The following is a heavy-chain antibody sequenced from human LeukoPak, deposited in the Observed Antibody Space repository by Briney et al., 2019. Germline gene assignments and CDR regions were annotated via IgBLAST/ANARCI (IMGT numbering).Heavy chain of an antibody. CDR1: GGSISSGGYY. CDR3: ARVAGRYTNYFDY. V-gene: IGHV4-61*08. J-gene: IGHJ4*02. D-gene: IGHD1-1*01. Sequence: SQTLSLTCTVSGGSISSGGYYWSWIRQHPGKGLEWIGYIYYSGSTNYNPSLKSRVTISVDTSKNQFSLKLSSVTAADTAVYYCARVAGRYTNYFDYWGQGTLVTVSS. CDR2: IYYSGST.